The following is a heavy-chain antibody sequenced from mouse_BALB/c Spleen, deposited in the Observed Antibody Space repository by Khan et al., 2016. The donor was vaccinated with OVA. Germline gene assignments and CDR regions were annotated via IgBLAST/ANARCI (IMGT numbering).Heavy chain of an antibody. Sequence: DLVKSGASVKLSCKASGYTFTSYWINWIKQRPGQGLEWIGRIAPGSGSAYYNEMFKGKATLTVDTSSSTAYIQLSSLSSEDSAVYFCARVNYYGSSRYAMDYWGQGTSVTVSS. D-gene: IGHD1-1*01. CDR2: IAPGSGSA. CDR1: GYTFTSYW. J-gene: IGHJ4*01. V-gene: IGHV1S41*01. CDR3: ARVNYYGSSRYAMDY.